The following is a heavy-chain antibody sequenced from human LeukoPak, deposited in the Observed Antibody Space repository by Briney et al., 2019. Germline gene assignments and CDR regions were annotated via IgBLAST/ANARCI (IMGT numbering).Heavy chain of an antibody. CDR3: ARGGYSYGKYYYYYMDV. CDR2: INHSGST. V-gene: IGHV4-34*01. J-gene: IGHJ6*03. D-gene: IGHD5-18*01. CDR1: GGSFSGYY. Sequence: PSETLSLTCAVYGGSFSGYYWSWIRQPPGKGLEWIGEINHSGSTNYNPSLKSRVAISVDTSKNQFSLKLSSVTAADTAVYYCARGGYSYGKYYYYYMDVWGKGTTVTVSS.